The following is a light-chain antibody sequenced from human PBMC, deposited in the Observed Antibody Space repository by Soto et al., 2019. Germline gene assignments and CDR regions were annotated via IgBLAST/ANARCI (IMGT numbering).Light chain of an antibody. CDR1: QTISNY. J-gene: IGKJ1*01. V-gene: IGKV1-39*01. CDR3: QQSYSTPRT. CDR2: AAS. Sequence: DIQMTQSPSSLSASVGDRVTITCRASQTISNYLNWYQQKPGKAPKLLIYAASSLQSGVPSRFSGYGSGTDFTLIIISLQPEDFATYYCQQSYSTPRTFGQGTKVEIK.